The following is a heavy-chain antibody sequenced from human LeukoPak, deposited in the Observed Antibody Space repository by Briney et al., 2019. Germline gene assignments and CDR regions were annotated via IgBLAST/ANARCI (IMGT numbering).Heavy chain of an antibody. Sequence: SETLSLTCIVSGDSIRSYYWNWIRQAPGKALEWIGHIHNNGDIAYNFSLKSRVTISMDTSRNQFSLKLSSVTAADTAVYYCARGEAASFDYWGQGTLVTVSS. D-gene: IGHD2-15*01. CDR1: GDSIRSYY. CDR2: IHNNGDI. CDR3: ARGEAASFDY. J-gene: IGHJ4*02. V-gene: IGHV4-59*12.